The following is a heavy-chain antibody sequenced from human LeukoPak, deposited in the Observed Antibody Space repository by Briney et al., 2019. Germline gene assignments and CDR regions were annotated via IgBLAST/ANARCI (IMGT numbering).Heavy chain of an antibody. Sequence: SETLSLTCAVYGTSFSGYYWSWIRQPPGKGLEWIGESNHSGSTNYNPSLKSRVTISVDTSKNQFSLKLSSVTAADTAVYYCVGILGYYFDYWGQGTLVTVSS. CDR3: VGILGYYFDY. CDR1: GTSFSGYY. V-gene: IGHV4-34*01. CDR2: SNHSGST. J-gene: IGHJ4*02. D-gene: IGHD2-15*01.